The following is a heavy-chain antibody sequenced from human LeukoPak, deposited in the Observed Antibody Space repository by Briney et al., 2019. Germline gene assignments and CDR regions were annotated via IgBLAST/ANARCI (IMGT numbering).Heavy chain of an antibody. CDR3: ARVLSGSYCDY. V-gene: IGHV4-61*01. D-gene: IGHD1-26*01. CDR2: IYYSGST. CDR1: GGSVSSGSYY. Sequence: KSSETLFLTCTVSGGSVSSGSYYWSWIRQPPGKGLEWIGYIYYSGSTNYNPSLKSRVTISVDMSKNQFSLKLSSVTAADTAVYYCARVLSGSYCDYWGQGTLVTVSS. J-gene: IGHJ4*02.